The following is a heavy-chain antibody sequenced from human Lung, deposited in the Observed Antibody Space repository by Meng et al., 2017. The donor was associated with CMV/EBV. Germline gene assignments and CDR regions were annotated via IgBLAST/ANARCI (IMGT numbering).Heavy chain of an antibody. D-gene: IGHD4-23*01. CDR1: GFTFDDYA. J-gene: IGHJ4*02. CDR2: ISWNSGSI. V-gene: IGHV3-9*03. Sequence: SLKISCAASGFTFDDYAMHWVRQAPGKGLEWVSGISWNSGSIGYADSVKGRFTISRDNAKNSLYLQMNSLRAEDMALYYCAKGLYGGNSGGFDYWGQGTLVTVSS. CDR3: AKGLYGGNSGGFDY.